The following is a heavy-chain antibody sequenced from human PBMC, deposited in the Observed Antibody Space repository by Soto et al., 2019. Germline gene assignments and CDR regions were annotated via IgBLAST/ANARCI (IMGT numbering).Heavy chain of an antibody. J-gene: IGHJ6*02. D-gene: IGHD3-3*01. Sequence: SETLSLTCAVYGGSFSGYYWSWIRQPPGKGLEWIGETNHSGSTNYNPSLKSRVTISVDTSKNQFSLKLSSVTAADTAVYYCARSTIFAVVYYYGMDVWGQGTPVTVSS. CDR3: ARSTIFAVVYYYGMDV. V-gene: IGHV4-34*01. CDR2: TNHSGST. CDR1: GGSFSGYY.